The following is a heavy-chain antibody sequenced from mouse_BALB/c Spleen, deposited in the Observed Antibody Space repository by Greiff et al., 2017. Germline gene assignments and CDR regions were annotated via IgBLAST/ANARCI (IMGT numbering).Heavy chain of an antibody. CDR2: ISSGSSTI. CDR1: GFTFSSFG. J-gene: IGHJ4*01. Sequence: EVQLVESGGGLVQPGGSRKLSCAASGFTFSSFGMHWVRQAPEKGLEWVAYISSGSSTIYYADTVKGRFTISRDNPKNTLFLQMSSLRSEDTAMYYSARPRYDRNDYAMVYWGQGTSVTVS. CDR3: ARPRYDRNDYAMVY. V-gene: IGHV5-17*02. D-gene: IGHD2-12*01.